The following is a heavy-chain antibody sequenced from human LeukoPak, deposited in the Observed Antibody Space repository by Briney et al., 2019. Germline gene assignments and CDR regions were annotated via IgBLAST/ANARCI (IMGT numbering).Heavy chain of an antibody. CDR2: IYTSGST. D-gene: IGHD2-15*01. J-gene: IGHJ3*02. CDR1: GGSISSYY. CDR3: ARQGSPVVVVGAATPAAFDI. V-gene: IGHV4-4*08. Sequence: SKTLSLTCTVSGGSISSYYWSWIRQPPGKGLEWIGYIYTSGSTNYNPSLKSRVTMSVDMSKNQFSLILSSVTAADTAVYYCARQGSPVVVVGAATPAAFDIWGQGTMVTVSS.